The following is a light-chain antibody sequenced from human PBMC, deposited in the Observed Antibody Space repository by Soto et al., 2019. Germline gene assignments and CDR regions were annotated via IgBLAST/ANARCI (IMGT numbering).Light chain of an antibody. CDR3: SSFKGTNSFV. V-gene: IGLV2-14*01. CDR1: SSDTAGYNY. CDR2: EVS. J-gene: IGLJ1*01. Sequence: QSALTQPASVSGSPGQSITISCTGTSSDTAGYNYVSWYQQHPGKASKLMIYEVSNRPSGVSNRFSGSQSGNTASLTISGLQAEDEANYYCSSFKGTNSFVFGTGTKLTVL.